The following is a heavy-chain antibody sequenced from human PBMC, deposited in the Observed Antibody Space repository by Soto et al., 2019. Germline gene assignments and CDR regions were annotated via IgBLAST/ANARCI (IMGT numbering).Heavy chain of an antibody. D-gene: IGHD6-25*01. J-gene: IGHJ4*02. CDR3: ATGPSSINGYRQFDY. V-gene: IGHV4-59*08. CDR1: GGSISSYY. Sequence: PSETLCLTCTVSGGSISSYYWSWIRQPPGKGLEWIGSIYYSGRTNYNPSLKSRVTISVDTSKNQFSLNLYSVTAADRVIYYCATGPSSINGYRQFDYWGQGTLVTVSS. CDR2: IYYSGRT.